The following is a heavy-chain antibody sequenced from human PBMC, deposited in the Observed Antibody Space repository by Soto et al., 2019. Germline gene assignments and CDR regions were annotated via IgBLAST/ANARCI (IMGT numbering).Heavy chain of an antibody. V-gene: IGHV4-59*01. D-gene: IGHD3-22*01. Sequence: PSETLSLTCTVSGGSISSYYWSWIRQPPGKGLEWIGYIYYSGSTNYNPSLKSRVTISVDTSKNQFSLKLSSVTAADTAVYYCARVGYYYDSSGYWGEFDYWGPGTIVTVSS. CDR2: IYYSGST. J-gene: IGHJ4*02. CDR1: GGSISSYY. CDR3: ARVGYYYDSSGYWGEFDY.